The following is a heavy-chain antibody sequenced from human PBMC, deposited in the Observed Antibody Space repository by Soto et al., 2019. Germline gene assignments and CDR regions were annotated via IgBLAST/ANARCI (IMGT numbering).Heavy chain of an antibody. CDR1: GFTFTSSA. Sequence: QMQLVQSGPEVRKPGTSVKVSCKASGFTFTSSAVQWVRQARGQRLEWIGWIVVDTGNTNYAQKFQERVTIIRDMSTSTAYMELSSLRPEDTAVYYCAATPPGTYYIFDYWGQGTLVTVSS. D-gene: IGHD3-10*01. V-gene: IGHV1-58*01. CDR2: IVVDTGNT. J-gene: IGHJ4*02. CDR3: AATPPGTYYIFDY.